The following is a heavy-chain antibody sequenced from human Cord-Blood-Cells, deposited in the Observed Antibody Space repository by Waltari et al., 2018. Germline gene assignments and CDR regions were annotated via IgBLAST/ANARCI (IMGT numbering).Heavy chain of an antibody. CDR3: ARAHSSGYYYFDY. D-gene: IGHD3-22*01. CDR2: ISSSSSTK. Sequence: EVQLVESGGGLVQPGGSLRLSCAASGFTFSSYSMNWVRQAPGKGLEWVSYISSSSSTKYYADSVKGRFTISRDNAKNSLYLQMNSLRDEDTAVYYCARAHSSGYYYFDYWGQGTLVTVSS. J-gene: IGHJ4*02. CDR1: GFTFSSYS. V-gene: IGHV3-48*02.